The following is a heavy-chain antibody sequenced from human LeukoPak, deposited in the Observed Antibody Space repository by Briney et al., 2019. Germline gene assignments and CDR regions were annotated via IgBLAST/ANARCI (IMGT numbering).Heavy chain of an antibody. CDR1: GGSFSGYY. V-gene: IGHV4-34*01. CDR3: ARHPWGFWGFDP. J-gene: IGHJ5*02. D-gene: IGHD3-16*01. Sequence: SETLSLTCAVYGGSFSGYYWSWTRQPPGKGLEWIGEINHSGSTNYNPSLKSRVTISVDTSKNQFSLKLSSVTAADTAVYYCARHPWGFWGFDPWGQGTLVTVSS. CDR2: INHSGST.